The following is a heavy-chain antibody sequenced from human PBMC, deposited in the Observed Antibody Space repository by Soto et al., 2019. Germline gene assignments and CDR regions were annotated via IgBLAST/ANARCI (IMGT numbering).Heavy chain of an antibody. D-gene: IGHD3-10*01. CDR1: GGSISSGGYY. CDR3: AREWFIGGRPRPVYYYDGMDV. J-gene: IGHJ6*02. Sequence: SETLSLTCTVSGGSISSGGYYGSWIRQHPGKGLEWLGYIYYSGSTYYNPSLKSRVTISVDTSKNQFSLQLNSVTPEDTAVYYCAREWFIGGRPRPVYYYDGMDVWGQGTTVTVSS. CDR2: IYYSGST. V-gene: IGHV4-31*03.